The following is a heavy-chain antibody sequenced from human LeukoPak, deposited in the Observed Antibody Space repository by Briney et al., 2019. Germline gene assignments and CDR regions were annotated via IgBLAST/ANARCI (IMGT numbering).Heavy chain of an antibody. V-gene: IGHV4-39*07. J-gene: IGHJ1*01. CDR3: ARVAGEIRAEYFQH. CDR2: IYHSGST. CDR1: GDSISTSNSY. Sequence: SETLSLTCTVSGDSISTSNSYWGWIRQPPGKGLEWIGSIYHSGSTYYNPSLKSRVTISVDTSKNQFSLKLSSVTAADTAVYYCARVAGEIRAEYFQHWGQGTLVTVSS.